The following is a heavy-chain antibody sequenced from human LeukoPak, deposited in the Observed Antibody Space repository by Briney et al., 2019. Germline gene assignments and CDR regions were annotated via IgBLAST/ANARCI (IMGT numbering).Heavy chain of an antibody. J-gene: IGHJ4*02. CDR3: ARDGGYSRGWTYGAGDY. D-gene: IGHD6-19*01. CDR1: GFTFSSYV. V-gene: IGHV3-30*04. Sequence: PGRSLRLSCAASGFTFSSYVRHWVRQAPGKGLECVAVISNDGSDKYYADSVKGRFTISRDNSRNTLYLQMNSLRAEDTALYYCARDGGYSRGWTYGAGDYWGQGTLVTVSS. CDR2: ISNDGSDK.